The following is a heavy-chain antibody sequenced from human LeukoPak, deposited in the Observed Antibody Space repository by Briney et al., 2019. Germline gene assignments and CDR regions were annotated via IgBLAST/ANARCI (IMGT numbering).Heavy chain of an antibody. J-gene: IGHJ4*02. V-gene: IGHV3-48*01. D-gene: IGHD6-19*01. CDR3: AREGVSGWYGVDY. Sequence: GGSLRLSCVASGFNFNNYNMNWVRQAPGKGLEWVSYITLSSSTIYYADSVKGRFTISRDNAKNSVYLQMDSLRAEDTAVYYCAREGVSGWYGVDYWGQGTLVTVSS. CDR2: ITLSSSTI. CDR1: GFNFNNYN.